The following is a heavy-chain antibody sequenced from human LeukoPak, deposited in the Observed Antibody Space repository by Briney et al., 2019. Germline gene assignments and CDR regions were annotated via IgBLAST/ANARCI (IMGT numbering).Heavy chain of an antibody. J-gene: IGHJ4*02. CDR3: AKDLAGAPNPPFDY. D-gene: IGHD3-16*01. CDR2: ISGSGGNT. CDR1: GFTFSSYG. Sequence: GGSLRLSCAASGFTFSSYGMHWVRQAPGKGLEWVSLISGSGGNTYYADSVKGRFTISRDNSKNTLYLQMNSLRVEDTAVYYCAKDLAGAPNPPFDYWGQGTLVTVSS. V-gene: IGHV3-23*01.